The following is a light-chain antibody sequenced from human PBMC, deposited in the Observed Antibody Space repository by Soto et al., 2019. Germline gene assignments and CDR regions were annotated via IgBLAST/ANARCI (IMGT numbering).Light chain of an antibody. CDR3: QQYRRSSIT. CDR2: GAS. Sequence: ETVLTQSPGTLSVSPGESATLSCRASQSVSSSDLAWYQQKRGQAPRLLIYGASSRATGVPDRFTGSGSGTDFTLTITRLEPEDFAVYFCQQYRRSSITFGQGTRLEIK. V-gene: IGKV3-20*01. J-gene: IGKJ5*01. CDR1: QSVSSSD.